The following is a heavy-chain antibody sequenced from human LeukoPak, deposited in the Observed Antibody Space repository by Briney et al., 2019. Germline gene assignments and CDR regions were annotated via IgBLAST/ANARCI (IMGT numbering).Heavy chain of an antibody. CDR1: GYTFTSYG. D-gene: IGHD3-22*01. J-gene: IGHJ4*02. CDR2: ISAYNGNT. V-gene: IGHV1-18*01. Sequence: ASVKVSFTASGYTFTSYGISWVRQAPGQGLEWMGWISAYNGNTNYAQKLQGRVTMTTDTSTSTAYMELRSLRSDDTAVYYCARDSYYYDSSTFDYWGQGTLVTVSS. CDR3: ARDSYYYDSSTFDY.